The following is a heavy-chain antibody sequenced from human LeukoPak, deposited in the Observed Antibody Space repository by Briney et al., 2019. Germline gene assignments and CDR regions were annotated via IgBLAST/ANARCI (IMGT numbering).Heavy chain of an antibody. Sequence: PGESLKISCKVSGYSFTNYWIGWVRQMPGKGLEWMGIIYLGDSDTRYSPSFQGQVTISADKSISTAHLQWSGLKASDTAIFYCARLGGGLQSPFDCWGQGTLVTVSS. CDR2: IYLGDSDT. J-gene: IGHJ4*02. D-gene: IGHD4-11*01. CDR3: ARLGGGLQSPFDC. V-gene: IGHV5-51*01. CDR1: GYSFTNYW.